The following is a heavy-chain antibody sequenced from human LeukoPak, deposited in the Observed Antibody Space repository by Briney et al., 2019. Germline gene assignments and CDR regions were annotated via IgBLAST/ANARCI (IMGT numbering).Heavy chain of an antibody. V-gene: IGHV3-9*01. CDR3: AKARGYSGSLFDY. D-gene: IGHD5-12*01. J-gene: IGHJ4*02. CDR2: ISWNSGRI. Sequence: GGSLRLSCAASGFTFDDYAMHWVRQAPGKGLEWVSGISWNSGRIAYADSVKGRFTISRDNGKNSLYLQMNSLRAEDTAFYYCAKARGYSGSLFDYWGQGTLVTVSS. CDR1: GFTFDDYA.